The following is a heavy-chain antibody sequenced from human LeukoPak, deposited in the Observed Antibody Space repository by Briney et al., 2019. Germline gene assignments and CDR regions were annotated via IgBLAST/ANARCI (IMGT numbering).Heavy chain of an antibody. V-gene: IGHV4-34*01. J-gene: IGHJ6*03. CDR3: ARVSSSSSRYYYYYMDV. CDR2: TNHSGST. Sequence: SETLSLTCPVYGGSFSGYYWSWIRQPPGRGLEWIGETNHSGSTNYNPSLKSRVTISVDTSKNQFSLKLSSVTAADTAVYYCARVSSSSSRYYYYYMDVWGKGTTVTVSS. CDR1: GGSFSGYY. D-gene: IGHD6-6*01.